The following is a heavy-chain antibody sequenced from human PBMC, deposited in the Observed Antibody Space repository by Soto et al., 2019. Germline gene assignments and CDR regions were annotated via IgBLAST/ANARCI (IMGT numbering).Heavy chain of an antibody. CDR1: GGSISSYY. Sequence: SETLSLTCTVSGGSISSYYWSWIRQPPGKGLEWIGYIYYSGSTNYNPSLKSRVTISVDTSKNQFSLKLSSVTAADTAVYYCVRGMNMGGSGYEPYFDYWGQGTLVTVSS. J-gene: IGHJ4*02. V-gene: IGHV4-59*01. D-gene: IGHD5-12*01. CDR3: VRGMNMGGSGYEPYFDY. CDR2: IYYSGST.